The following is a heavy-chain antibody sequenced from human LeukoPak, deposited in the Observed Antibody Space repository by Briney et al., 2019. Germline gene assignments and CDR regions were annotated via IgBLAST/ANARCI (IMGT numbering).Heavy chain of an antibody. CDR2: INPNSGGT. D-gene: IGHD2-15*01. V-gene: IGHV1-2*06. CDR3: ARGYCSGGSCYSVENWFDP. Sequence: ASVKVSCKAAGSTFTVYYMSWVRQAPGQGLEWMGRINPNSGGTNYAQKFQGRVTMTRDTSISTAYMELSRLRSDDTAVYYCARGYCSGGSCYSVENWFDPWGQGTLVTVSS. J-gene: IGHJ5*02. CDR1: GSTFTVYY.